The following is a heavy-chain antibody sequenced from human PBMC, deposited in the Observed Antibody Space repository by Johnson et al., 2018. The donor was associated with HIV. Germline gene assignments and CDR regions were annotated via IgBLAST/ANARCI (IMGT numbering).Heavy chain of an antibody. D-gene: IGHD1-26*01. CDR2: ISYDGSDK. J-gene: IGHJ3*02. CDR3: AIIPPGGAGKGADAFDI. Sequence: QVQLVESGGGVVQPGRSLRLSCAASGFTFSSYAMHWVRQAPGKGLEWVAVISYDGSDKYYADTVKGRFTISRDSSKNTLYLQMNSLRAEDMAVYYCAIIPPGGAGKGADAFDIWGQGTMVTVSS. CDR1: GFTFSSYA. V-gene: IGHV3-30*04.